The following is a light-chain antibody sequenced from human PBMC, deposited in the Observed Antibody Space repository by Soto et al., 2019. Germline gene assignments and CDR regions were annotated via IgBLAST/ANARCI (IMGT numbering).Light chain of an antibody. CDR2: SNN. Sequence: QSVLTQPPSASGTPGQRVTISCSAGSSNIGSNTVTWYQQLPGTAPKLLIYSNNQRPSGVPDRFSGSKSGTSASLAISGLQSEDEAEYYCAVWDDSLNGWVFGGGTKLTVL. CDR1: SSNIGSNT. V-gene: IGLV1-44*01. CDR3: AVWDDSLNGWV. J-gene: IGLJ3*02.